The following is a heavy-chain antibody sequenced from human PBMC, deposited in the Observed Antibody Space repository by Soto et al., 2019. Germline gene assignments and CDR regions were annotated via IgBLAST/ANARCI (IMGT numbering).Heavy chain of an antibody. D-gene: IGHD3-10*01. Sequence: EVQLLESGGGLVHPGGSLRLSCAASGFRFSDYSMNWVRQAPGKGLEWVSYITSSGDSIYYADSVKGRFTVSRDNGKNSLVLEMNRLRDEDKGGYYCARLAKGRKGTSWGQGTLVTVSS. CDR1: GFRFSDYS. CDR2: ITSSGDSI. J-gene: IGHJ4*02. V-gene: IGHV3-48*02. CDR3: ARLAKGRKGTS.